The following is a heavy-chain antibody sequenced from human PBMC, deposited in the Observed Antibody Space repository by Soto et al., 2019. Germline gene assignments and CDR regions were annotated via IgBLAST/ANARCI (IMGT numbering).Heavy chain of an antibody. CDR2: ISSTAGRTS. V-gene: IGHV3-23*01. CDR3: AKGVLSFHYGMEV. CDR1: GFTFNTYP. Sequence: LRLSCATSGFTFNTYPMTWVRQAPGKGLEWVSSISSTAGRTSSYADSVKGRFAISRDFSDNTVYLQMNNLRVDDTAVYFCAKGVLSFHYGMEVWGQATTGTVS. D-gene: IGHD3-10*01. J-gene: IGHJ6*02.